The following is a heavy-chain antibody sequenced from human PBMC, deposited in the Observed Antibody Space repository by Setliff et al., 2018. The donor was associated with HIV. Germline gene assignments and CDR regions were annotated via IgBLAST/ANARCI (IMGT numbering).Heavy chain of an antibody. CDR1: GGSFSAYH. V-gene: IGHV4-34*01. J-gene: IGHJ4*02. CDR3: ARLVSSSSKFDS. CDR2: INHSGST. Sequence: SETLSLTCAVYGGSFSAYHWSWIRQTPGKGLEWLGEINHSGSTAYNLALESRVSISIDTSKNQFSLKLSSVTAADTAVYYCARLVSSSSKFDSWGQGTLVTVSS. D-gene: IGHD6-6*01.